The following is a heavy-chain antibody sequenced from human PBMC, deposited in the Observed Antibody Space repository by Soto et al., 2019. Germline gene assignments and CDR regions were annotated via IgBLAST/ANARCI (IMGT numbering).Heavy chain of an antibody. V-gene: IGHV1-8*01. CDR1: GYTFTSYD. J-gene: IGHJ4*02. CDR2: MNPNSGNT. CDR3: ARSSPGYGSGSYDLDY. D-gene: IGHD3-10*01. Sequence: GASVKVSCKASGYTFTSYDINWVRQATGQGLEWMGWMNPNSGNTGYAQKFQGRVTMNRNTSISTAYMELSSLRSDDTAVYYCARSSPGYGSGSYDLDYWGQGTLVTVSS.